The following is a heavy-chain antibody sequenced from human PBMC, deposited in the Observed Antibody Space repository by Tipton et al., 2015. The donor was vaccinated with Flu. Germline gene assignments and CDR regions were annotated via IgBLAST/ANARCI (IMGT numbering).Heavy chain of an antibody. CDR1: GFTFGSKW. Sequence: SLRLSCAASGFTFGSKWMAWVRQAPGKGLEWVANINQESNEKYYVDSVRGRFTISRDNAKNSLYLQVNSLRAEDTAVYFCARDVNYGNFDYWGQGTLVTVSS. CDR2: INQESNEK. V-gene: IGHV3-7*01. D-gene: IGHD3-10*01. J-gene: IGHJ4*02. CDR3: ARDVNYGNFDY.